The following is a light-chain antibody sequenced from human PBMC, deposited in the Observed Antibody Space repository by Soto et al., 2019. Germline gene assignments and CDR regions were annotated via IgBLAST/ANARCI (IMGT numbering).Light chain of an antibody. CDR3: CSYAGSFTWV. V-gene: IGLV2-11*01. CDR1: SSDVGAYRY. Sequence: QSALTQPRSVSGSPGQSVTISCTGTSSDVGAYRYVSWYQQHPGKAPKFMIYDVSNRPSGVPDRFSGSKSGNTASLTISGLQAEDEGDYYCCSYAGSFTWVFGGGTKLTVL. J-gene: IGLJ3*02. CDR2: DVS.